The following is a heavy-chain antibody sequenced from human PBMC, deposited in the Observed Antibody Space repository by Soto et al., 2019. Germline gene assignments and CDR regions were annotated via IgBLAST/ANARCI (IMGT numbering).Heavy chain of an antibody. J-gene: IGHJ4*02. CDR3: AGINCNYLY. Sequence: QVQLVQSGAEVKKPGASVKASCTASGYTFSSYSLHWVRQAPGQRLEWMGWTNAGNGNTEYSQRFQGRVTITRDTSATTAYIELSSLRFEDTAVYYCAGINCNYLYWGQGTLVTVSS. CDR1: GYTFSSYS. D-gene: IGHD1-7*01. V-gene: IGHV1-3*01. CDR2: TNAGNGNT.